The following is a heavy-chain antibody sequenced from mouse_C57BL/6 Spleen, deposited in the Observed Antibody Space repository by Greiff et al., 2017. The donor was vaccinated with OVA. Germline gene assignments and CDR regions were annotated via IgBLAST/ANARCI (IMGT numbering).Heavy chain of an antibody. CDR3: ARTNFYDGYPYYFDY. Sequence: VQLQQPGAELVKPGASVKLSCKASGYTFTSYWMHWVKQRPGQGLEWIGMIHPNSGSTNYNEKFKSKATLTVDKSSSTAYMQLSSLTSEDSAVYCCARTNFYDGYPYYFDYWGQGTTLTVSS. CDR1: GYTFTSYW. J-gene: IGHJ2*01. CDR2: IHPNSGST. V-gene: IGHV1-64*01. D-gene: IGHD2-3*01.